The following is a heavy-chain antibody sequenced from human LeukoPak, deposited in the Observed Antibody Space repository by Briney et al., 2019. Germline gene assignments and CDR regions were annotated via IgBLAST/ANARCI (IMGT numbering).Heavy chain of an antibody. Sequence: SETLSLTCTVSGGSISNFYWVWIRQPPGRGLEWIGYIYNRGSTNYNPPLRSRVTISVDTSKNQISLKLASVTAADTAVYYCARDLGNWFDPWGQGTLVTVSS. J-gene: IGHJ5*02. CDR2: IYNRGST. CDR3: ARDLGNWFDP. CDR1: GGSISNFY. V-gene: IGHV4-59*01.